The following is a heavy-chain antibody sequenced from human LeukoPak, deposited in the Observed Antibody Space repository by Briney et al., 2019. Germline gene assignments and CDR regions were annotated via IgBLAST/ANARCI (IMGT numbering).Heavy chain of an antibody. CDR3: AKDGGYYGSGSSPFVD. CDR2: NRYDGSNK. Sequence: PGGSLRLSCAASAFTFSSYGMHWVRQAPGKGLEWVAFNRYDGSNKYYADSVRGRFTISRDNSKNTLYLQMNSLRADDTAVYYCAKDGGYYGSGSSPFVDWGQGTLVTVSS. J-gene: IGHJ4*02. D-gene: IGHD3-10*01. CDR1: AFTFSSYG. V-gene: IGHV3-30*02.